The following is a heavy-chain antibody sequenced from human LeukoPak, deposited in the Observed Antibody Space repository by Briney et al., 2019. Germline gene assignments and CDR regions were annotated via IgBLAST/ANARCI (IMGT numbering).Heavy chain of an antibody. CDR3: ARLQGATIGAKWFDP. CDR2: IDWDDHK. D-gene: IGHD4/OR15-4a*01. Sequence: SGPTLVNPTQTLTLTCTFSGFSLTTPGMRVSWIRQPPGKALEWLSRIDWDDHKFYSTSLKTRLTISKDTSKNQVVLTMTNMDPVDTATYYCARLQGATIGAKWFDPWGQGTLVTVSS. J-gene: IGHJ5*02. V-gene: IGHV2-70*04. CDR1: GFSLTTPGMR.